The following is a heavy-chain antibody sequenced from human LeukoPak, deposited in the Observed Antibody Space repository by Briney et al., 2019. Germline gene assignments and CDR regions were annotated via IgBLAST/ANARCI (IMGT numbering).Heavy chain of an antibody. CDR2: ISGSGGST. J-gene: IGHJ4*02. CDR1: GFTFSSYA. CDR3: AKPKPSGGSWLAYFDY. V-gene: IGHV3-23*01. Sequence: GGSLRLSCAASGFTFSSYAMSWVRQAPGKGLEWVSAISGSGGSTYYADSVKGRLTISRDNSKNTLYLQMNSLRAEDTAVYYCAKPKPSGGSWLAYFDYWGQGTLVTVSS. D-gene: IGHD2-15*01.